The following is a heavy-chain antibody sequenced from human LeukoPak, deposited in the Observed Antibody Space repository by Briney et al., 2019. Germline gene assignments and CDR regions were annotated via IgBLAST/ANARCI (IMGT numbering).Heavy chain of an antibody. CDR3: AIVHYYDSSGYYYLDYYYGMDV. J-gene: IGHJ6*02. CDR2: IYFDGSHK. D-gene: IGHD3-22*01. Sequence: GGSLRLSCAASGFTFSNYGMHWVRQAPGKGLEWVAVIYFDGSHKYHADSVKGRFTISRDNSKNTLYLQMNSLRAEDTAVYYCAIVHYYDSSGYYYLDYYYGMDVWGQGTTVTVSS. CDR1: GFTFSNYG. V-gene: IGHV3-33*01.